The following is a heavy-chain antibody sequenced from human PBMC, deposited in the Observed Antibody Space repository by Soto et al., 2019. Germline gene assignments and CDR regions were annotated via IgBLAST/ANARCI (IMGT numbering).Heavy chain of an antibody. V-gene: IGHV1-69*13. CDR1: GGTFSSYA. D-gene: IGHD3-10*01. Sequence: SVKVSCKASGGTFSSYAISWVRQAPGQGLEWMGGIIPIFGTANYAQKFQGRVTITADESTSTAYMELSSLRSEDTAVYYCARDREYYYGSGSYKGWFDPWGQGTLVTVSS. CDR3: ARDREYYYGSGSYKGWFDP. CDR2: IIPIFGTA. J-gene: IGHJ5*02.